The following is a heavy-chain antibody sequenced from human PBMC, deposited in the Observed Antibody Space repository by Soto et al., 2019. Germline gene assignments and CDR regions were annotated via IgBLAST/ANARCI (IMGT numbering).Heavy chain of an antibody. D-gene: IGHD1-26*01. J-gene: IGHJ6*02. CDR2: IDSSITAI. Sequence: EVQLVESGGGLVQPGGSLRLSCAASGFTFSSYSMNWVRQAPGKGLEWVSYIDSSITAIYYADSVKGRFTISRDNAQNSLHRQMNSLRDEDTAVYYCAKDLPLARWVGGMDVWGPGTTVTVSS. CDR1: GFTFSSYS. CDR3: AKDLPLARWVGGMDV. V-gene: IGHV3-48*02.